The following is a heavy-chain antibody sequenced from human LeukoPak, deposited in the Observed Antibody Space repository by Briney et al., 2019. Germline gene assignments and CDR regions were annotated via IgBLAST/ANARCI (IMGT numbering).Heavy chain of an antibody. J-gene: IGHJ6*02. Sequence: ASVKVSYTPSGYTFTHYYMQWVRQAPGQGLEWMGWINPNSGGTNYAHKFKGRVTMTRDTSISTAYMELSRLRSDDTAVYYCARVAIFMAARPESDYYYGMDVWGQGTTVAVSS. V-gene: IGHV1-2*07. D-gene: IGHD6-6*01. CDR2: INPNSGGT. CDR1: GYTFTHYY. CDR3: ARVAIFMAARPESDYYYGMDV.